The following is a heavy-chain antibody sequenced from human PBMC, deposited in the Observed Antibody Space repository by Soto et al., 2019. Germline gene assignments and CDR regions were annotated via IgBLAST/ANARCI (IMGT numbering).Heavy chain of an antibody. CDR1: GYTFSTYG. Sequence: QVQLVQSGAEVKKPGASVNVSCKASGYTFSTYGISWVRQAPGQGLEWMGWISTYNGNTNYAQNLQGRVTMTTDTSTNTAYMELRSLRSDDPAVYYCARDDDFWSGYYHLYYYGMDVWGQGTTVTVSS. CDR3: ARDDDFWSGYYHLYYYGMDV. CDR2: ISTYNGNT. V-gene: IGHV1-18*01. J-gene: IGHJ6*02. D-gene: IGHD3-3*01.